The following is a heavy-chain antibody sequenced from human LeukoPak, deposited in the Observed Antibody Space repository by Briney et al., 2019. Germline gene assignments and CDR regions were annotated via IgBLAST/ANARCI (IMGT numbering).Heavy chain of an antibody. V-gene: IGHV3-30*04. CDR3: AKAPGYCSGGDCPYYYGMDV. Sequence: GGSLRLSCAASGFTFSSYAMHWVRQAPGKGLEWVAVISYDGSHKYYAVSVKGRFTISRDNSKNTLYLQMNSLRAEDTAVYYCAKAPGYCSGGDCPYYYGMDVWGQGTTVTVSS. J-gene: IGHJ6*02. D-gene: IGHD2-15*01. CDR2: ISYDGSHK. CDR1: GFTFSSYA.